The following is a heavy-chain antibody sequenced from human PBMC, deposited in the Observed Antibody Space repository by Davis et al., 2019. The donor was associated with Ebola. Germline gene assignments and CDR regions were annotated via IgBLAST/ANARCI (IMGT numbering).Heavy chain of an antibody. Sequence: AASVKVSCKTSGYTFTNYGISWVRQAPGQGLEWMGWISANNGNTNNAQKFQGRVTMTTDTSTSTAYMEVKSLRSDDTAVYYCARDRFRGLRAIDYWGQGTLVTVSS. CDR3: ARDRFRGLRAIDY. J-gene: IGHJ4*02. CDR1: GYTFTNYG. V-gene: IGHV1-18*04. D-gene: IGHD5-12*01. CDR2: ISANNGNT.